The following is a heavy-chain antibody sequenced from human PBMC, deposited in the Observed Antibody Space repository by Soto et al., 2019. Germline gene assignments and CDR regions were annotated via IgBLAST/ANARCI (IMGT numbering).Heavy chain of an antibody. V-gene: IGHV4-59*01. CDR2: VYNSGST. D-gene: IGHD6-13*01. CDR3: ARYRREAVAGYTLDN. CDR1: GGSISSNY. J-gene: IGHJ4*02. Sequence: SETLSLTCTVSGGSISSNYWTWIRQPPGKGLEWVGYVYNSGSTNYNPSLKSRVTISEDTSKSQFSLKVNSMTAADTAVYYCARYRREAVAGYTLDNWGQGILVTVSS.